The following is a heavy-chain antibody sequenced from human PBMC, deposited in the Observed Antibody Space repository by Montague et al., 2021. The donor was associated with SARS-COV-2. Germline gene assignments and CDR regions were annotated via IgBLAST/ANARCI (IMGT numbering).Heavy chain of an antibody. CDR1: GGSISNYY. V-gene: IGHV4-4*07. CDR3: ARFAYRLLFIASYCGMDV. CDR2: IYASGNT. J-gene: IGHJ6*02. D-gene: IGHD2-2*01. Sequence: SETLSLTCTVSGGSISNYYWSWIRQPAGKGLEWIGRIYASGNTNYNPSLKSRVTMSVDTSKNQFSLKLSSVTAADTAVYYCARFAYRLLFIASYCGMDVWGQGTTVTVSS.